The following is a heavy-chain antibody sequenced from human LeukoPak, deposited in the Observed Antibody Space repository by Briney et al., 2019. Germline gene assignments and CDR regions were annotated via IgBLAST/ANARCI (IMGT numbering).Heavy chain of an antibody. J-gene: IGHJ3*02. CDR1: GVSISSYY. Sequence: SETLSLTCTVSGVSISSYYWSWIRQPPGKGLEWIGFIYYSGSTDFNPSLKSRVTISVDTSKNQFSLKLSSVTAADTAVYYCAGSGNVDGAFDIWGQGTMVTVSS. CDR2: IYYSGST. CDR3: AGSGNVDGAFDI. D-gene: IGHD3-10*01. V-gene: IGHV4-59*01.